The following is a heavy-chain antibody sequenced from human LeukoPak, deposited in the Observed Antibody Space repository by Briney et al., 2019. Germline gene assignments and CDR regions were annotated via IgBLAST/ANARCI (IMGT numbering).Heavy chain of an antibody. CDR2: ISHDGRTK. CDR1: GFTFSNYA. Sequence: GGSLRLSCAASGFTFSNYAIHWVCQAPGKGLEWVAVISHDGRTKYYADSVKGRFTISRDSSKNTPYLQMNSLRPEDTAVYYCAKGRGQSYPHYYFDSWGQGTLVTVSS. V-gene: IGHV3-30*04. CDR3: AKGRGQSYPHYYFDS. J-gene: IGHJ4*02. D-gene: IGHD5-18*01.